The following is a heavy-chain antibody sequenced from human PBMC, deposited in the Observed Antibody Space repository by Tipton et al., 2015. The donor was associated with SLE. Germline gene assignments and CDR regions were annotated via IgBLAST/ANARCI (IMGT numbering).Heavy chain of an antibody. CDR1: GGTFSNYG. D-gene: IGHD5-12*01. V-gene: IGHV1-69*01. CDR2: IIPILGTA. Sequence: QLVQSGPEVKKTGSSVKVPCKASGGTFSNYGINWVRQAPGQGLEWMGGIIPILGTANYAQRFQGRVTITADESTSTVYVELSSLRSDDTAVYYCARGHIVASYFDYWGQGTLVTVSS. J-gene: IGHJ4*02. CDR3: ARGHIVASYFDY.